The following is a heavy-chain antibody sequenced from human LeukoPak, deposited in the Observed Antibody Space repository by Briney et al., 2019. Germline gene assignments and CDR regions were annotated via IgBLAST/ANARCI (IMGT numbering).Heavy chain of an antibody. Sequence: GGTLRLSCAASGLTFINFGMTWVRQAPGKGLEWVSAISGSAVITFYADSTKGRFTISRDNSKNTLYLQMNSLRAEDTALYYCAKSRLSGINDAFDIWGQGTMVTVSS. D-gene: IGHD3-3*01. CDR1: GLTFINFG. CDR3: AKSRLSGINDAFDI. V-gene: IGHV3-23*01. CDR2: ISGSAVIT. J-gene: IGHJ3*02.